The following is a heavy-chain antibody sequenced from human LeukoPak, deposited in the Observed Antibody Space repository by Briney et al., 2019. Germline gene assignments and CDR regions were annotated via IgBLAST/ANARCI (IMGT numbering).Heavy chain of an antibody. CDR1: GGSFSGYY. Sequence: SETLSLTCAVYGGSFSGYYWSWIRQPPGKGLEWIREINHSGSTNYNPSLKCRVTISVDTSKNQFSLKLSSVTAADTAVYYCASSWVVPAALNLGTYYYYGMDVWGKGTTVTVSS. D-gene: IGHD2-2*01. CDR3: ASSWVVPAALNLGTYYYYGMDV. V-gene: IGHV4-34*01. CDR2: INHSGST. J-gene: IGHJ6*04.